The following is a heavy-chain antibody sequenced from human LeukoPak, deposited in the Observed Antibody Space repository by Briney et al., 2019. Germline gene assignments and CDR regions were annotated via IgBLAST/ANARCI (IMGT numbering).Heavy chain of an antibody. Sequence: PGGSLRLSCAASGFTLSSYAMSWVRQAPGKGLEWVSAISGSGGSTYYADSVKGRFTISRDNSKNTLYLQMNSLRAEDTAVYYCAKTISSGWYWYYYYYYGMDVWGQGTTVTVSS. CDR1: GFTLSSYA. D-gene: IGHD6-19*01. V-gene: IGHV3-23*01. CDR3: AKTISSGWYWYYYYYYGMDV. J-gene: IGHJ6*02. CDR2: ISGSGGST.